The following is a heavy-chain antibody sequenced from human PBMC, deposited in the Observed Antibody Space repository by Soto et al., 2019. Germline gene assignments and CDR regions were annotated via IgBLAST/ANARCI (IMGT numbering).Heavy chain of an antibody. J-gene: IGHJ4*02. CDR2: IYYSGTT. CDR3: VRENQRVPIGSYFDS. CDR1: GGSITSAGYY. Sequence: SETLSLTCTVSGGSITSAGYYWTWIRQHPGKGLEWIACIYYSGTTSYSPSLRSRLTISVDTSKSQFSLKLTSVTAADTAVYYCVRENQRVPIGSYFDSWGQGTLVTVSS. V-gene: IGHV4-31*03.